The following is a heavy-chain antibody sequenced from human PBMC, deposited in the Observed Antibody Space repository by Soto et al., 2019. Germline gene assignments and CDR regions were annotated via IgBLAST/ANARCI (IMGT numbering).Heavy chain of an antibody. CDR2: INHSGST. V-gene: IGHV4-34*01. J-gene: IGHJ4*02. CDR1: GGSFSGYY. CDR3: ARGPDYGGKSYYFDY. D-gene: IGHD4-17*01. Sequence: SETLSLTCAVYGGSFSGYYWSWIRQPPGKGLEWIGEINHSGSTNYNPSIKSRVTISVDTSKNQFSLKLSSVTAADTAVYYCARGPDYGGKSYYFDYWGQGTLVTVSS.